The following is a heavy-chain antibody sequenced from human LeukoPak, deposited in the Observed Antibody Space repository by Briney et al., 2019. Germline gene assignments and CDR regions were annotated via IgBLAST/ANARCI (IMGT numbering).Heavy chain of an antibody. V-gene: IGHV1-8*01. J-gene: IGHJ4*02. CDR1: GYTFTSYD. D-gene: IGHD3-10*01. Sequence: ASVKVSCKASGYTFTSYDINWVRQVTGQGLEWKGWMNPNSGNTGYAQKFQGRVTMTRNTSISTAYMKLSSLRSEDTAVYYCAIPMVRVTYHFDYWGQGTLVTVSS. CDR2: MNPNSGNT. CDR3: AIPMVRVTYHFDY.